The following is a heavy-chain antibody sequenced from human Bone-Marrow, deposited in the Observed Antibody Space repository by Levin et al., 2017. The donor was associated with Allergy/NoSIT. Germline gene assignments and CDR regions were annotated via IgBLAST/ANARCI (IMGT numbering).Heavy chain of an antibody. CDR3: ARDPEGSGSYYTEYYFDY. Sequence: LSLTCAASGFTFSSYSMNWVRQAPGKGLEWVSYISSTSSTIYYADSVKGRFTISRDNAKNSLYLQMNSLRDEDTAVYYCARDPEGSGSYYTEYYFDYWGQGTLVTVSS. J-gene: IGHJ4*02. V-gene: IGHV3-48*02. CDR2: ISSTSSTI. CDR1: GFTFSSYS. D-gene: IGHD3-10*01.